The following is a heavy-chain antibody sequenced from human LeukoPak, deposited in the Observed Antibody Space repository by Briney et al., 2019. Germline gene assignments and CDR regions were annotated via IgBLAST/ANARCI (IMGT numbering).Heavy chain of an antibody. D-gene: IGHD5-24*01. Sequence: SVKVSCKASGYTFTSYGISWVRQAPGQGLEWMGGIIPIFGTANYAQKFQGRVTITADKSTSTAYMELSSLRSEDTAVYYCARVSSGDGYNYFFDYWGQGTLVTVSS. CDR1: GYTFTSYG. CDR3: ARVSSGDGYNYFFDY. J-gene: IGHJ4*02. V-gene: IGHV1-69*06. CDR2: IIPIFGTA.